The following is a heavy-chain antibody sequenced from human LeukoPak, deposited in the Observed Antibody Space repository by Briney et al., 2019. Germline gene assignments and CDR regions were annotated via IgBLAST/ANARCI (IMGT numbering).Heavy chain of an antibody. CDR3: GMSGDRVPLQDDVFDV. Sequence: GESLKISCKGSGYSFTSYCIGWVRQMPGKGLEWMGIIYPGDSGPTYSPSFQGQVTISADKSINTAYLQWSSLQASDTAMYYCGMSGDRVPLQDDVFDVWGQGTMVTVST. CDR1: GYSFTSYC. V-gene: IGHV5-51*01. D-gene: IGHD1-26*01. CDR2: IYPGDSGP. J-gene: IGHJ3*01.